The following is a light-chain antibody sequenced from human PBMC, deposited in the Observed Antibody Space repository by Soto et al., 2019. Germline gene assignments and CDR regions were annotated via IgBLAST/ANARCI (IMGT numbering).Light chain of an antibody. V-gene: IGKV1-17*01. Sequence: DIQMTQSPSSLSASVGDRVTITCRASQGVRNDLGWYQQKPGKAPERLIYDASSLQSGVPSRFSGSGSGTEFTLTISSLQPEHFATYYSLQYNSYALTFGQGTKVDIQ. CDR1: QGVRND. CDR2: DAS. J-gene: IGKJ1*01. CDR3: LQYNSYALT.